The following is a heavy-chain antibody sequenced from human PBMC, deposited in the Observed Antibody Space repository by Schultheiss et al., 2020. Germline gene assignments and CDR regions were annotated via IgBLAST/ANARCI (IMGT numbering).Heavy chain of an antibody. Sequence: GGSLRLSCAASGFTFSSYSMNWVRQAPGKGLEWVSAISGSGGSTYYADSVKGRFTISRDNSKNTLYLQMNSLRAEDTALYYCAKGAIQYYYYGMDVWGQGTTVTAS. V-gene: IGHV3-23*01. CDR2: ISGSGGST. D-gene: IGHD2-2*01. CDR1: GFTFSSYS. J-gene: IGHJ6*02. CDR3: AKGAIQYYYYGMDV.